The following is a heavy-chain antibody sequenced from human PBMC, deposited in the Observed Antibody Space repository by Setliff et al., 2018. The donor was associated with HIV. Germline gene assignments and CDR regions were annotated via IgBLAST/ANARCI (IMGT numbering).Heavy chain of an antibody. J-gene: IGHJ4*02. CDR1: GGSFSSYH. CDR3: ARHSRGYDSQPFDY. CDR2: IYASGST. D-gene: IGHD3-22*01. Sequence: SETLSLTCTVSGGSFSSYHWSWIRHRAGKGLEWIGHIYASGSTKYNPSLESRVTMSVNTSRTQFSLKLSSVTAADTAVYYCARHSRGYDSQPFDYWGQGTLVTVSS. V-gene: IGHV4-4*07.